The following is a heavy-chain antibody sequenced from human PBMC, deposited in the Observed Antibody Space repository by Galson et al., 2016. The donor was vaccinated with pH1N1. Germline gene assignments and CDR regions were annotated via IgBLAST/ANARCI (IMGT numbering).Heavy chain of an antibody. CDR2: IHSNGAT. J-gene: IGHJ4*02. CDR1: GGSITNYY. D-gene: IGHD3-16*01. CDR3: TRGRASSGERVFDY. V-gene: IGHV4-4*09. Sequence: SETLSLTCTVSGGSITNYYWSWIRQPPGRGLEWIGFIHSNGATNYKPSLKSRLTMSIDTSKNQFSLSLSSVTAADTAIYYCTRGRASSGERVFDYWGQGALVTVSS.